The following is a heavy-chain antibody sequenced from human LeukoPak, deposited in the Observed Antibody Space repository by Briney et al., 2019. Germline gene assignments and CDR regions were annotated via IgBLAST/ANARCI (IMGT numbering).Heavy chain of an antibody. J-gene: IGHJ4*02. CDR2: INPSGGST. V-gene: IGHV1-46*01. CDR3: ASGAGGDYDILTGYDLDY. Sequence: ASVKVSCKASGGTFTGCYIHWVRQAPGQGLEWMGIINPSGGSTSYAQKFQGRVTMTRDTSTSTVYMELSSLRSEDTAVYYCASGAGGDYDILTGYDLDYWGQGTLVTVSS. CDR1: GGTFTGCY. D-gene: IGHD3-9*01.